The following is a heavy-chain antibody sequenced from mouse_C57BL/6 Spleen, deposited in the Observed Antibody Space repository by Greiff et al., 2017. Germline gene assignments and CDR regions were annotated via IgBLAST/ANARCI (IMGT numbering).Heavy chain of an antibody. Sequence: QVQLKESDAELVKPGASVKISCKVSGYTFTDHTIHWMKQRPEQGLEWIGYIYPRDGSTKYNEKFKGKATLTADKSSSTAYMQLNSLTSEDSAVYFCALDYYGSSSPYWYFDVWGTGTTVTVSS. CDR1: GYTFTDHT. V-gene: IGHV1-78*01. CDR2: IYPRDGST. CDR3: ALDYYGSSSPYWYFDV. D-gene: IGHD1-1*01. J-gene: IGHJ1*03.